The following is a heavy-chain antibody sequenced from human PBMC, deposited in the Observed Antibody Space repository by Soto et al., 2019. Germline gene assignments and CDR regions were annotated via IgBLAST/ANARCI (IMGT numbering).Heavy chain of an antibody. Sequence: PSETLSLNCTVVGGSSRTYYWSLFRQPPGKGLEWIGYIYYSGSTNYNPSLKSRVTISVDTSKNQFSLKLSSVTAADTAVYYCARDDILTGYFDYWGQGTLVTVS. CDR1: GGSSRTYY. CDR3: ARDDILTGYFDY. CDR2: IYYSGST. D-gene: IGHD3-9*01. V-gene: IGHV4-59*12. J-gene: IGHJ4*02.